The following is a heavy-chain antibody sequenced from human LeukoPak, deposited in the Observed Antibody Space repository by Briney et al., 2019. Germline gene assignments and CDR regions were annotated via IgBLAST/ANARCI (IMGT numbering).Heavy chain of an antibody. J-gene: IGHJ4*02. V-gene: IGHV1-24*01. D-gene: IGHD3-9*01. CDR1: GSSLTEFP. Sequence: GASVKVSCKVFGSSLTEFPLHWVRQPPGKGLEWMGGFDPEEGETLYAPKFQGRLTMTEDTSTDTAYMELSSLRSEDTAVYYCATDVPLLGNFDWLFLWGQGTLVTVSS. CDR3: ATDVPLLGNFDWLFL. CDR2: FDPEEGET.